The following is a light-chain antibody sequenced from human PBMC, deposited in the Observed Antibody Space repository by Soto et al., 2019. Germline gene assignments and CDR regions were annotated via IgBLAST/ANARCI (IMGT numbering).Light chain of an antibody. CDR1: SSDIGASDY. Sequence: QSALTQPASVSGSPGQSITISCTGTSSDIGASDYVSWYQQHPDKAPKLIIYDVNYRPSGVSSRFSGSKSANTASLTISGLQAEEEADYFCSSYVLFGGGTKLTVL. J-gene: IGLJ2*01. CDR2: DVN. V-gene: IGLV2-14*03. CDR3: SSYVL.